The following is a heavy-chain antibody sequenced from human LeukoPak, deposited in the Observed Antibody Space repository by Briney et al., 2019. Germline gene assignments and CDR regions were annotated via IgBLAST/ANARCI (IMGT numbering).Heavy chain of an antibody. CDR1: GYTFTSYG. Sequence: ASVKVSCKASGYTFTSYGISWVRQAPGQGLEWMGWISAYNGNTNYAQKLQGRVTMTTDTSTSTAYMELRSLRSDDTAVYYCARVCTMVRGVWSYYYYGMDVWGQGTTVTVSS. D-gene: IGHD3-10*01. J-gene: IGHJ6*02. V-gene: IGHV1-18*01. CDR3: ARVCTMVRGVWSYYYYGMDV. CDR2: ISAYNGNT.